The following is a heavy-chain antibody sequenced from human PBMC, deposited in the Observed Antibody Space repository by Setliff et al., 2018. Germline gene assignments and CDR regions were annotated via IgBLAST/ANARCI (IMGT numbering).Heavy chain of an antibody. V-gene: IGHV5-51*01. J-gene: IGHJ3*02. CDR3: ARVGPLTDDAFDI. Sequence: GESLKISCKGSGYTFTNYWIAWVRQMPGKGLEYMGIIYPADSDTTYSPSFQGQVTISADRSINTSYLQWSSLKASDTAIYYCARVGPLTDDAFDIWGQGTMVTVSS. CDR2: IYPADSDT. D-gene: IGHD1-26*01. CDR1: GYTFTNYW.